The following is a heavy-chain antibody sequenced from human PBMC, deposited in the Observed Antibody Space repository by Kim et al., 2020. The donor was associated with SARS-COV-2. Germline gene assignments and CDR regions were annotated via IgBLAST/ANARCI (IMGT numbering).Heavy chain of an antibody. V-gene: IGHV3-30*18. Sequence: GGSLRLSCAASGFTFSSYGMHWVRQAPGKGLEWVAVISYDGSNKYYADSVKGRFTISRDNSKNTLYLQMNSLRAEDTAVYYCAKVEGSGYSSGCTYYYYGMDVWGQGTPVTVSS. J-gene: IGHJ6*02. D-gene: IGHD6-19*01. CDR3: AKVEGSGYSSGCTYYYYGMDV. CDR1: GFTFSSYG. CDR2: ISYDGSNK.